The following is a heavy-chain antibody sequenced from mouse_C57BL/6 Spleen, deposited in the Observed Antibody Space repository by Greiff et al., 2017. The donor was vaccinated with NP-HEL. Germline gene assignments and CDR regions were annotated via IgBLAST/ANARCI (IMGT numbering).Heavy chain of an antibody. CDR2: ISSGSSTI. J-gene: IGHJ3*01. Sequence: EVQLVESGGGLVKPGGSLKLSCAASGFTFSDYGMHWVRQAPEKGLEWVAYISSGSSTIYYADTVKGRFTISRDNAKNTLFLQMTSLRSEDTAMYYCAMSSYYYGSSYRFAYWGQGTLVTVSA. CDR1: GFTFSDYG. D-gene: IGHD1-1*01. V-gene: IGHV5-17*01. CDR3: AMSSYYYGSSYRFAY.